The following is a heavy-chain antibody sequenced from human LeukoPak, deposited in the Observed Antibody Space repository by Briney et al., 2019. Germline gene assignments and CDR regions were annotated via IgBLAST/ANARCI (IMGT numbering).Heavy chain of an antibody. CDR2: INWNGGST. V-gene: IGHV3-20*04. J-gene: IGHJ6*03. CDR1: GFTFDDYG. CDR3: ARAVKGSGYYNIYYYYYMDV. D-gene: IGHD3-3*01. Sequence: QTGGSLRLSCAASGFTFDDYGMSWVRQAPGKGLEWVSGINWNGGSTGYADSVKGRFTISRDNAKNSLYLQMNSLRAEDTALYYCARAVKGSGYYNIYYYYYMDVWGKGTTVTVSS.